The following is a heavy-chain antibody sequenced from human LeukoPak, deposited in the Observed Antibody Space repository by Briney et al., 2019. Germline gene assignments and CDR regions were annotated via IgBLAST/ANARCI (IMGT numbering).Heavy chain of an antibody. CDR1: GFTLSTNW. J-gene: IGHJ5*02. Sequence: GGSLTLSCAASGFTLSTNWMSWVRQAPGKGLEWVANINQDGGDKNYVDFVKGRFTISRDNAKNSLSLQMNSLRVEDTAVYYCVRWATLSPWGQGTLVTVSS. CDR3: VRWATLSP. V-gene: IGHV3-7*01. CDR2: INQDGGDK. D-gene: IGHD5-12*01.